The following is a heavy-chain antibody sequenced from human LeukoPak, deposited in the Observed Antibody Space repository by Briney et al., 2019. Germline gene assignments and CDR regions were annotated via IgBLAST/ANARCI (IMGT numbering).Heavy chain of an antibody. J-gene: IGHJ4*02. CDR1: GDSISSGTYY. Sequence: PSETLSLTCTVSGDSISSGTYYWSWIRQPAGKGLEWIGRIYTTGSTNYNPSLKSRVTISVDTSKNQFSLRLSSVTAADTALYYCVVGATTFDYWGQGTLVTVSS. V-gene: IGHV4-61*02. CDR3: VVGATTFDY. D-gene: IGHD1-26*01. CDR2: IYTTGST.